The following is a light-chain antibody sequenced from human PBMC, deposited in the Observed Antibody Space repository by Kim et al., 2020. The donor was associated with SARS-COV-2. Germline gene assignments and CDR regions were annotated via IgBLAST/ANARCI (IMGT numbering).Light chain of an antibody. CDR2: DAS. CDR3: QQRNNWPYT. V-gene: IGKV3-11*01. CDR1: QSVSSY. J-gene: IGKJ2*01. Sequence: SVSPGERATLSCRASQSVSSYLAWYQQKPGQAPRLLIYDASNRATGIPARFSGSGCGTDFTLTISSLVPEDFVVYYCQQRNNWPYTFGQGTKLEI.